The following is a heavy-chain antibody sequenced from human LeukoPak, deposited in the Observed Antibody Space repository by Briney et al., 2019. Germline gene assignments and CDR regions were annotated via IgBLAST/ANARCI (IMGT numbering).Heavy chain of an antibody. CDR3: ARARGYCSSTSCGLVAFDI. D-gene: IGHD2-2*01. Sequence: ASVKVSCKASGYTFTGYYMHWVRQAPGQGLEWMGWINPNSGGTNYAQKFQGRVTMTRDTSISTAYMELSRLRSDDTAVYYCARARGYCSSTSCGLVAFDIWGQGTMVTVSS. V-gene: IGHV1-2*02. CDR2: INPNSGGT. J-gene: IGHJ3*02. CDR1: GYTFTGYY.